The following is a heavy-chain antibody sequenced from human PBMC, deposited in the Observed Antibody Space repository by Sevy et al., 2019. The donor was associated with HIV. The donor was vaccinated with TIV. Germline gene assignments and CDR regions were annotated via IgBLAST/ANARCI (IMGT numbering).Heavy chain of an antibody. Sequence: SETLSLTCTASGGSISAYYWSWIRQPPGKGLEWIGYIHYTGNTKYNPSLESRVTISVDTSKNQFSLKLSSVTAADTAIYYCSRAPPVRSGDDCLNWFAPWGQGTLVTVSS. J-gene: IGHJ5*02. CDR2: IHYTGNT. CDR3: SRAPPVRSGDDCLNWFAP. CDR1: GGSISAYY. D-gene: IGHD5-12*01. V-gene: IGHV4-59*01.